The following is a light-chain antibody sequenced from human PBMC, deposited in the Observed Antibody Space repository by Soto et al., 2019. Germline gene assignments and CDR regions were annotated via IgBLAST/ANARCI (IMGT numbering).Light chain of an antibody. CDR3: GTWDSSLSAYV. J-gene: IGLJ1*01. CDR2: DNN. Sequence: SVLTQPPSVSAAPRQKVTISCSGSSSNIRNNYVSWYQQLPGTAPKLLIYDNNKRPSGIPDRFSGSKSGTSATLGITGLQTGDEADNYCGTWDSSLSAYVFGTGTKVTVL. CDR1: SSNIRNNY. V-gene: IGLV1-51*01.